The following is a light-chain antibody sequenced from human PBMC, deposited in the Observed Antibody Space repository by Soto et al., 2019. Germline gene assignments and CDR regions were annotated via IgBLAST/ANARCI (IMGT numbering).Light chain of an antibody. CDR2: DAS. V-gene: IGKV1-5*01. CDR1: QSISTW. Sequence: DIQMTQSPSTLSASIGDRVTITCRASQSISTWLAWYQQKPGKAPKLLIYDASSLESGAPSRFSGSGSGTEFTLTIRSLQPDDFATYYCQQYNNYCPTFGQGTKVEIK. J-gene: IGKJ1*01. CDR3: QQYNNYCPT.